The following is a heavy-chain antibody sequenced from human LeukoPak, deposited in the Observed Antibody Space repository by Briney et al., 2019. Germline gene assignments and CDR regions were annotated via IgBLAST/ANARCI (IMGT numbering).Heavy chain of an antibody. V-gene: IGHV3-48*01. CDR2: ISSSSSTI. J-gene: IGHJ4*02. D-gene: IGHD2-2*01. Sequence: PGGSLRLACAASGFTFSSYSMNSVRQAPGKGLEWVSYISSSSSTIYYADSVKGRFTISRDNAKNSLYLQMNSLRAEDTAVYYCARDGGYCSSTSCSHFDYWGQGTLVTVSS. CDR1: GFTFSSYS. CDR3: ARDGGYCSSTSCSHFDY.